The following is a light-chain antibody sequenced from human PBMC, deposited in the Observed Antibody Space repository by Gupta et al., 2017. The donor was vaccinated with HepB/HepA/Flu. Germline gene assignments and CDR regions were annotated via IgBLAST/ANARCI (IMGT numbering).Light chain of an antibody. Sequence: DIQMTQSPSSLSASVGDRVTITCQASQDISNYLNWYQQKPGKAPKLLIYDASNFETGVPSRFSGSGSGTDFTFTIRSLQPEDIATYYCQQYDNLGRTFGGGTKVEIK. J-gene: IGKJ4*01. V-gene: IGKV1-33*01. CDR3: QQYDNLGRT. CDR1: QDISNY. CDR2: DAS.